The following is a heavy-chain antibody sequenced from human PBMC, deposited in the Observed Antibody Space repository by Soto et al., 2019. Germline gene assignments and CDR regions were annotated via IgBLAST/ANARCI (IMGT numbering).Heavy chain of an antibody. D-gene: IGHD4-17*01. CDR1: GFTFSNYG. J-gene: IGHJ5*01. CDR3: AKDLSRWPHYAFDS. CDR2: ISTNGDTA. V-gene: IGHV3-23*01. Sequence: EVQLLESGGGLLQPGGSLRLSCAASGFTFSNYGMNWVRQAPGKGLEGVSGISTNGDTANYADSVKGRFTISRDNSKNALYMQMNGLRPEDTAVYYCAKDLSRWPHYAFDSWGQGTLVTVSS.